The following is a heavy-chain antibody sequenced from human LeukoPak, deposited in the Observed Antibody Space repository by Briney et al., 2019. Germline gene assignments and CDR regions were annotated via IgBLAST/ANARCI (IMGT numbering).Heavy chain of an antibody. V-gene: IGHV5-51*01. D-gene: IGHD2-8*02. CDR3: ARPLDTGKGNDAFDI. J-gene: IGHJ3*02. CDR2: IYPGDSDT. CDR1: GYSFTTYW. Sequence: PGESLKISFQGSGYSFTTYWIAWVRQIPGQGLECMGIIYPGDSDTRYSPSFQGQVTISADKSISTAYLQWSSLKASDTAMYYCARPLDTGKGNDAFDIWGQGTLVTVFS.